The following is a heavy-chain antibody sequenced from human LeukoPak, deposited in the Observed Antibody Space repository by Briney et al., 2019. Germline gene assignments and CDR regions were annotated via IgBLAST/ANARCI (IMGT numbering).Heavy chain of an antibody. V-gene: IGHV4-59*01. CDR1: GGSISSYY. Sequence: SETLSLTCTVSGGSISSYYWSWIRQPPGRGLGWIGYIYYSGSTNYNPSLKSRVTISVDTSKNQFSLKLSSVTAADTAVYYCARDSANYYGSGSYPLDPWGQGTLATVSS. D-gene: IGHD3-10*01. J-gene: IGHJ5*02. CDR3: ARDSANYYGSGSYPLDP. CDR2: IYYSGST.